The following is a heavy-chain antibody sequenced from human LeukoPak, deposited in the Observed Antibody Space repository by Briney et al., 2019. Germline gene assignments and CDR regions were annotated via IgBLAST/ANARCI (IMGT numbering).Heavy chain of an antibody. CDR2: IRISTYGVTA. CDR3: ATHRLESHDIQFDY. CDR1: GLPFSDYA. V-gene: IGHV3-49*04. D-gene: IGHD1-1*01. Sequence: GGSLRLSCTVSGLPFSDYAFSWVRQSPGKGLEWVGFIRISTYGVTAEYSAPAKDRFTISRDDSRSLAYLQMNNLKMEDTAVYYCATHRLESHDIQFDYWGQGAPVIVSS. J-gene: IGHJ4*02.